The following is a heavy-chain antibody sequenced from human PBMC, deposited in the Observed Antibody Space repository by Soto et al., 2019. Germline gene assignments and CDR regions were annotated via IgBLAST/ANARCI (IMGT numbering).Heavy chain of an antibody. CDR2: INPSGGAT. D-gene: IGHD3-3*01. CDR3: ARDTELRGTILGLVIMWKYNWSDT. CDR1: GYTFTKYY. Sequence: QVQLVQSGTEVKKPGASLKISCKTSGYTFTKYYMHWMRQAPGQGLEWMGIINPSGGATSYAQKFTGRVTMTSDTSTNPFYMELSDLRSEDTAVYYCARDTELRGTILGLVIMWKYNWSDTWGQGTLVTVSS. V-gene: IGHV1-46*03. J-gene: IGHJ5*02.